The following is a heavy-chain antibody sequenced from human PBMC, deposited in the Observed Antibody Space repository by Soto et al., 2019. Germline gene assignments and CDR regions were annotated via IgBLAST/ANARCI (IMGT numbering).Heavy chain of an antibody. V-gene: IGHV1-2*04. CDR3: ARGLIAARRSAFDI. CDR1: GYTSTGYY. J-gene: IGHJ3*02. CDR2: INPNSGGT. D-gene: IGHD6-6*01. Sequence: ASLKVSCKASGYTSTGYYMHWVLQAPGQGLEWMGWINPNSGGTNYAQKFQGWVTMTRDTSISTAYMELSRLRSDDTAVYYCARGLIAARRSAFDIWGQETMVTVSS.